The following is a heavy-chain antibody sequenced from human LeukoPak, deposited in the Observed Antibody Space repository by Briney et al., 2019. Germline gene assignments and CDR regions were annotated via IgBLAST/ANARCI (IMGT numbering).Heavy chain of an antibody. CDR2: IYYSGST. CDR3: ARGGQDYDYVWGSYRSKAFDY. CDR1: GGSISSSSYY. V-gene: IGHV4-39*01. D-gene: IGHD3-16*02. Sequence: SETLSLSCTVSGGSISSSSYYGGWIRQPPGKGLEWIGSIYYSGSTYYNPSLKSRVTISVDTSKNQFSLKLSSVTAADTAVYYCARGGQDYDYVWGSYRSKAFDYWGQGTLVTVSS. J-gene: IGHJ4*02.